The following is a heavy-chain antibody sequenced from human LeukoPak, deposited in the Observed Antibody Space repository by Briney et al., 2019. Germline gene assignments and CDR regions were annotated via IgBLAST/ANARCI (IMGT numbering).Heavy chain of an antibody. D-gene: IGHD3-22*01. CDR2: ISGSGGST. V-gene: IGHV3-23*01. CDR3: AKEDYYYDSSGYYYPAFDI. CDR1: GFTFSSYA. Sequence: QPGGSLRLSCAASGFTFSSYAMSWVRQAPGKGPEWVSAISGSGGSTYYADSVKGRFTISRDNSKNTLYLQMNSLRAEDTAVYYCAKEDYYYDSSGYYYPAFDIWGQGTMVTVSS. J-gene: IGHJ3*02.